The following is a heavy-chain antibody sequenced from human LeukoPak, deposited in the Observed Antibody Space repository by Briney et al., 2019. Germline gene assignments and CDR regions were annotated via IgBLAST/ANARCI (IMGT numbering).Heavy chain of an antibody. CDR1: GFSLSTRGVG. CDR3: ARVVRGVHFDY. D-gene: IGHD3-10*01. CDR2: IYWDDDK. Sequence: SGPTLVNPTQTLTLTCTFSGFSLSTRGVGVGWIRQPPGKALEWLALIYWDDDKRYSPSLKSRLTITKDTSKSQVVLTMTNMDPVDTATYYCARVVRGVHFDYWGQGTLVTVSS. J-gene: IGHJ4*02. V-gene: IGHV2-5*02.